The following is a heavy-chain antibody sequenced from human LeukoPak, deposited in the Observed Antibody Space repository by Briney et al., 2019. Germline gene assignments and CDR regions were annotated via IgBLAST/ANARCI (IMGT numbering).Heavy chain of an antibody. Sequence: GGSLRLSCAASGFTFSSYSMNWVRQAPGKGLEWVSSISSSSSYIYYADSVKGRFTISRDNAKNSLYLQMNSLRAEDTAVYYCARDFTLGSWYNWFDPWGQGTLSPSPQ. CDR2: ISSSSSYI. CDR3: ARDFTLGSWYNWFDP. CDR1: GFTFSSYS. V-gene: IGHV3-21*01. D-gene: IGHD6-13*01. J-gene: IGHJ5*02.